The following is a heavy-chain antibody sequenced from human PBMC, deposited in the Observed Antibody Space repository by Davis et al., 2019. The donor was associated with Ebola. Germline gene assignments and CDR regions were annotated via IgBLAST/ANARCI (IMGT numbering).Heavy chain of an antibody. J-gene: IGHJ6*02. Sequence: SVKVSCKASGGTFSSYAISWVRQAPGQGLEWMGGIIPIFGTANYAQKFQGRVTITADKSTSTAYRELSSLRSEETAGYYCARERRISIAARRDYYYGRDVWGQGTTVTVSS. V-gene: IGHV1-69*06. CDR1: GGTFSSYA. D-gene: IGHD6-6*01. CDR2: IIPIFGTA. CDR3: ARERRISIAARRDYYYGRDV.